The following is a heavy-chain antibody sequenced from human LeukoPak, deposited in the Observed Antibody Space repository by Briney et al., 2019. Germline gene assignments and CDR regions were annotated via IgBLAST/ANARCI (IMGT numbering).Heavy chain of an antibody. CDR3: ARGNVVGATLDY. J-gene: IGHJ4*02. D-gene: IGHD1-26*01. CDR2: IRYDGSNK. CDR1: GFTFSSYG. V-gene: IGHV3-30*02. Sequence: GGSLRLSCAASGFTFSSYGMHWVRQAPGKGLEWVAFIRYDGSNKYYADSVKGRFTISRDNAKNSLYLQMNSLRAEDTAVYYCARGNVVGATLDYWGQGTLVTVSS.